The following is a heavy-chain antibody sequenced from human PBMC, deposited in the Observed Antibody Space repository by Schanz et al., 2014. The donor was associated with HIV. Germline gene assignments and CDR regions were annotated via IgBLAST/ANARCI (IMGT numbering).Heavy chain of an antibody. D-gene: IGHD3-22*01. J-gene: IGHJ5*02. V-gene: IGHV1-46*01. CDR3: ARKWFNWLAP. CDR1: GYTLSSYY. Sequence: QVQLVQSGAEGKKPGASVKGSCKASGYTLSSYYMQWVRQAPGQGLEGMGIVNPKDGSPTYAQKCQGRVTMTRDTSTSTVYMELRSLRSEDTAVYFCARKWFNWLAPRGQEALVTVSS. CDR2: VNPKDGSP.